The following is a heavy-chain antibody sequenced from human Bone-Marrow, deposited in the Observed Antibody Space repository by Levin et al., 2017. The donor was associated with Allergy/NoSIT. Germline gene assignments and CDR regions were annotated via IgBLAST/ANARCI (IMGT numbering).Heavy chain of an antibody. CDR2: IFPADSNT. D-gene: IGHD3-9*01. J-gene: IGHJ5*02. V-gene: IGHV5-51*01. Sequence: GESLKISCEGSGYNFNTYWLAWVRQMPGKGLEWMGMIFPADSNTKYSPSFQGQVTISADKSINTAYLQWSSLKASDTAIYYCTRLRSIFSRFDPWGQGTLVTVSS. CDR3: TRLRSIFSRFDP. CDR1: GYNFNTYW.